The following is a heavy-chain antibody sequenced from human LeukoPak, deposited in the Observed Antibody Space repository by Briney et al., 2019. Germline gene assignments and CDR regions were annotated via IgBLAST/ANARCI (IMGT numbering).Heavy chain of an antibody. CDR1: GYTFTTYT. CDR2: INAGNGNT. J-gene: IGHJ4*02. CDR3: ARQAVAGPMFDY. D-gene: IGHD6-19*01. V-gene: IGHV1-3*01. Sequence: ASVKVSCKASGYTFTTYTMHWVRQAPGQRLEWMGWINAGNGNTKYSQKFQGRVTITRDTSASTAYVELSSLRSEDTVVYYCARQAVAGPMFDYWGQGTLVTVSS.